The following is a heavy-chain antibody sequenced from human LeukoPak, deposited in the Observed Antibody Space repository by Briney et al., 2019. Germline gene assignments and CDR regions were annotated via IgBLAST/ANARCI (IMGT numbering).Heavy chain of an antibody. J-gene: IGHJ6*02. CDR2: ISSSGSAI. CDR3: ARDLRLSQARQQLTPMDV. Sequence: GGSLRLSCAASGFTFSSDEMNWVRQAPGKGLEWVSYISSSGSAIYYADSVKGRFTISRDNAKNSLYLQMNSLRAEDTAVYYCARDLRLSQARQQLTPMDVWGQGTTVTVSS. V-gene: IGHV3-48*03. D-gene: IGHD6-13*01. CDR1: GFTFSSDE.